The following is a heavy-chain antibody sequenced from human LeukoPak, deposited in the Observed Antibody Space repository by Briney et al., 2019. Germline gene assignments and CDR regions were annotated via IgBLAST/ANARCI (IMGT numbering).Heavy chain of an antibody. CDR2: IYTSGST. CDR1: GGSISSGSYY. D-gene: IGHD1-26*01. V-gene: IGHV4-61*02. Sequence: PSETLSLTCTVSGGSISSGSYYWSWIRQPAGKGLEWIGRIYTSGSTNYNPSLKSRVTISVDTSKNQFSLKLSSVTAADTAVYYCAREYRWDYSGSPQHFDSWGQGTLVTVSS. CDR3: AREYRWDYSGSPQHFDS. J-gene: IGHJ4*02.